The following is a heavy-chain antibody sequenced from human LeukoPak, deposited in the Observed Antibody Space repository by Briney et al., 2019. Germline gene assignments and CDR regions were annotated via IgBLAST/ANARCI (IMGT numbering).Heavy chain of an antibody. CDR2: ISSSGSTI. V-gene: IGHV3-48*04. D-gene: IGHD3-22*01. CDR1: GFTFSSYA. CDR3: ASGARYYDSSGYYDRAIDY. J-gene: IGHJ4*02. Sequence: PGGSLRLSCAASGFTFSSYAMSWVRQAPGKGLEWVSYISSSGSTIYYADSVKGRFTISRDNAKNSLYLQMNSLRAEDTAVYYCASGARYYDSSGYYDRAIDYWGQGTLVTVSS.